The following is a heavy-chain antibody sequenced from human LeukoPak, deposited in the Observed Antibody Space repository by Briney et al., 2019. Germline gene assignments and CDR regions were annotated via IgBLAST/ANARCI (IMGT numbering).Heavy chain of an antibody. D-gene: IGHD3-10*01. J-gene: IGHJ4*02. CDR1: GFTFSSYT. V-gene: IGHV3-64*01. CDR3: ARDGPYRGSSYFFDY. CDR2: ISSSGGST. Sequence: PGGSLRLSCAASGFTFSSYTMHWVRQAPGKGLEYVSAISSSGGSTYYANSVKGRFTISRDNSKNTLWLQMGSLRPEDMAVYYCARDGPYRGSSYFFDYWGQGTLVTVPS.